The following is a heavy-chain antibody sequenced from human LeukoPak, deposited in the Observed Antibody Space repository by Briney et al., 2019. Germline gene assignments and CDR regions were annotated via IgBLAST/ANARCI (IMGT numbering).Heavy chain of an antibody. V-gene: IGHV4-59*08. Sequence: SETLSLTCTVSGGSISSYYWSWIRQPPGKGLEWIGYIYYSGSTNYNPSLKSQVTISVDTSKNQFSLKLSSVTAADTAVYYCARSRHSSGWYYYWGQGTLVTVSS. CDR2: IYYSGST. J-gene: IGHJ4*02. CDR3: ARSRHSSGWYYY. D-gene: IGHD6-19*01. CDR1: GGSISSYY.